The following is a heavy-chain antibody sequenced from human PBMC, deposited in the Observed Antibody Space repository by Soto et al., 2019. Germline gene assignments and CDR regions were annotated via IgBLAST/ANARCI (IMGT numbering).Heavy chain of an antibody. V-gene: IGHV1-46*01. CDR3: ARDGSTYYYDSSGYYSHDAFDI. D-gene: IGHD3-22*01. CDR1: GDTFTSYY. CDR2: INPHGGST. Sequence: GASVKVSCKAPGDTFTSYYLNWVRQAPGQGLEWMGVINPHGGSTKYAQKFQGRITMTRDTSRSTVYMELSSLRSEDTAVYYCARDGSTYYYDSSGYYSHDAFDIWGQGTMVTVSS. J-gene: IGHJ3*02.